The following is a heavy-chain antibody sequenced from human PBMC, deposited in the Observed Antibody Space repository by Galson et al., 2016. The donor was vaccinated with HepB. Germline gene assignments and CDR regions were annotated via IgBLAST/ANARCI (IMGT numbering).Heavy chain of an antibody. CDR2: IYYSGGT. V-gene: IGHV4-59*01. CDR3: ARDPRAPPRFDY. J-gene: IGHJ4*02. Sequence: WIRQVPGKGLEWIGYIYYSGGTSYNPSLKSRVTISVDTSKNQFSLKLSSVTAADTAVYYCARDPRAPPRFDYWGQGTLVTVSS.